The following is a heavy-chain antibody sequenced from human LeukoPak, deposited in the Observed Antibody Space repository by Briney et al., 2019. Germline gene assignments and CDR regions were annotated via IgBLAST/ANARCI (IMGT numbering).Heavy chain of an antibody. CDR1: GFTVSSNY. CDR2: IYGGGTT. V-gene: IGHV3-66*01. J-gene: IGHJ4*02. D-gene: IGHD4-17*01. CDR3: ARGVGHGDYPFDY. Sequence: GGSLRLSCAASGFTVSSNYMSWVRQAPGKGLEWVSVIYGGGTTYYADSVKGRFTISRDNSKNTLYLQMNNLRAEDTAVYYCARGVGHGDYPFDYWGQGTLVTASS.